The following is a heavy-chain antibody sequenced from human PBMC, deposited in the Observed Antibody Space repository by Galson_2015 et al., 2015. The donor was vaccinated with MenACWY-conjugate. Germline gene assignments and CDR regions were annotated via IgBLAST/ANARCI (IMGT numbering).Heavy chain of an antibody. D-gene: IGHD2-8*02. Sequence: SLRLSCAASGFTFRSYSMNWVRQAPGQGLDWVSYIRASSGSIYYTDSVKGRFTISRDNAKNSLYLQMNSLRDEDTAVYYCARRMDEATGGNTNEVWGQGTMVAVSS. J-gene: IGHJ3*01. CDR1: GFTFRSYS. V-gene: IGHV3-48*02. CDR3: ARRMDEATGGNTNEV. CDR2: IRASSGSI.